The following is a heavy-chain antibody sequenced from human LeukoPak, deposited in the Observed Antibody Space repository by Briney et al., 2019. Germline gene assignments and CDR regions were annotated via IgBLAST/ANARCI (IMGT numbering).Heavy chain of an antibody. Sequence: ASVKVSCKASGYTFTGYYMHWVRQAPGQGLEWMGWINPNSGGTNYAQKFQGRVTMTRDTSISTAYMELSSLRSDDTAVYYCARDISYSGYVGPVDLWGQGTLVTVSS. CDR1: GYTFTGYY. V-gene: IGHV1-2*02. D-gene: IGHD5-12*01. J-gene: IGHJ5*02. CDR3: ARDISYSGYVGPVDL. CDR2: INPNSGGT.